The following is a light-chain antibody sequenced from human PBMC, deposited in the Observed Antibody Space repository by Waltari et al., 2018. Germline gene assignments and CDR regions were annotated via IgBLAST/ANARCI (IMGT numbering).Light chain of an antibody. V-gene: IGKV1-39*01. CDR3: QQSYSTPPT. J-gene: IGKJ1*01. CDR2: AAS. Sequence: DIQMTQSPPSLSASVGDRVTITCQASQSISSYLNWYQQKPGKAPKLLIYAASSLQSGVPSRFSGSGSGTDFTLTISSLQPEDFATYYCQQSYSTPPTFGQGTKVEIK. CDR1: QSISSY.